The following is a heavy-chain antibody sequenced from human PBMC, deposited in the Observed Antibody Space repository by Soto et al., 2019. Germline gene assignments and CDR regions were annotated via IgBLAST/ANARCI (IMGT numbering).Heavy chain of an antibody. CDR1: GGSISSGDYY. D-gene: IGHD1-1*01. J-gene: IGHJ3*02. CDR3: ARDYIQLERTDAFDI. V-gene: IGHV4-30-4*01. CDR2: IYYSGST. Sequence: SETLSLTCTVSGGSISSGDYYWSWIRQPPGKGLEWIGYIYYSGSTYYNPSLKSRVTISVDTSKNQFSLKLSSVTAADTAVYYCARDYIQLERTDAFDIWGQGTIVTVSS.